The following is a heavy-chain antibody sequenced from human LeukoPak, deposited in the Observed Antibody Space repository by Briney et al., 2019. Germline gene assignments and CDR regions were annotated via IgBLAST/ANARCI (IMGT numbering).Heavy chain of an antibody. V-gene: IGHV1-2*02. J-gene: IGHJ5*02. CDR2: INPNSGGT. Sequence: ASVKVSCKASGYTFTGYYMHWVRQAPGQGLEWMGWINPNSGGTNYAQKFQGRVTMTRDTSISTAYMELSRLRSDDTAVYYCAREGVITMVRGDENWFDPWGQGTLVTVSS. CDR1: GYTFTGYY. CDR3: AREGVITMVRGDENWFDP. D-gene: IGHD3-10*01.